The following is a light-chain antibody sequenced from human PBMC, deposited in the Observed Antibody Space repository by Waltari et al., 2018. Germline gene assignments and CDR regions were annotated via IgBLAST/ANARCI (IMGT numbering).Light chain of an antibody. CDR2: DDH. CDR1: SGDIASNF. Sequence: FMLTQPPSVSESPGQTITISCTRSSGDIASNFVQWYQQRPASAPTTVIYDDHQRPSGVPDRFSGSFDRSSNSASLTISGLKTEDEAEYYCQSYDGSGSWVFGGGTKLTVL. J-gene: IGLJ3*02. CDR3: QSYDGSGSWV. V-gene: IGLV6-57*04.